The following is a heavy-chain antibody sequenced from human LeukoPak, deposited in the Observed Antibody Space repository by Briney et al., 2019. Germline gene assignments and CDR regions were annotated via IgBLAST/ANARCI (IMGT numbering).Heavy chain of an antibody. CDR2: IYYSGST. D-gene: IGHD6-19*01. V-gene: IGHV4-31*03. Sequence: PSQTLSLTCTVSGGSISSGGYYWSWIRQHPGKGLEWVGYIYYSGSTYYNPSPKSRVTISVDTSKNQFSLKLSSVTAADTAVYYCARGDSSGWNYFDYWGQGTLVTVPS. CDR1: GGSISSGGYY. CDR3: ARGDSSGWNYFDY. J-gene: IGHJ4*02.